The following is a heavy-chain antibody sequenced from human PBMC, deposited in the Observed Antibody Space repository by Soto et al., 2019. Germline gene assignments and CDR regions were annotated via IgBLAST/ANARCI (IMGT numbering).Heavy chain of an antibody. Sequence: WWSLRLSCAASGFTFSIYAMSWFRHAPGKGLEWVSAISGSGGSTYYADSVKGRFTISRDNSKNTLYLQMNSLRAEDTAVYYCAKDYSSGWYRGYNWFAPWGQGTLVTVSS. J-gene: IGHJ5*02. D-gene: IGHD6-19*01. CDR2: ISGSGGST. CDR3: AKDYSSGWYRGYNWFAP. V-gene: IGHV3-23*01. CDR1: GFTFSIYA.